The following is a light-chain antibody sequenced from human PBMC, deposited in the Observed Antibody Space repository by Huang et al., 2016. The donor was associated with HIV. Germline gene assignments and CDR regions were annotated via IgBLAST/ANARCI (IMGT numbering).Light chain of an antibody. Sequence: EIVMTQSPATLPVSPGERATLSCRASQSVSSNLAWYQQNPGQAPRLLIYGASTRATGIPARFSGSGSGTEFTLTISSLQSEDFAVYYCQQYNNWPKVFTFGPGTKVDIK. V-gene: IGKV3-15*01. CDR2: GAS. CDR1: QSVSSN. J-gene: IGKJ3*01. CDR3: QQYNNWPKVFT.